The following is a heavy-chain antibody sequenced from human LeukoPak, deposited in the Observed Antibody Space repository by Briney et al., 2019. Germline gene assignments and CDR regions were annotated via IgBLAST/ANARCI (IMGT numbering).Heavy chain of an antibody. CDR3: AKTSAGIRGGYFDY. V-gene: IGHV3-23*01. J-gene: IGHJ4*02. CDR1: GFTFSSYA. D-gene: IGHD3-10*01. CDR2: INDSGGNT. Sequence: GGSLRLSCAASGFTFSSYAMSWVRQAPGKGLEWVSLINDSGGNTYYADSEKGRFTISRDNSKNTLFLQMSSLRAEDTAVYYCAKTSAGIRGGYFDYWGQGTLVTVSS.